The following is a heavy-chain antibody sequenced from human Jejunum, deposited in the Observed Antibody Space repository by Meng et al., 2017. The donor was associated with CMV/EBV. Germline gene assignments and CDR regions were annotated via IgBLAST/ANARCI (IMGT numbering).Heavy chain of an antibody. Sequence: VSSGTYYWHWIRQSPGKGLEWIASVFYSGSSDYNPSLKSRVTISVDTSRNQFFLELTSVTAADTAVYYCARGAVNMVRGVSYYFDYWGQGALVTVSS. J-gene: IGHJ4*02. CDR3: ARGAVNMVRGVSYYFDY. D-gene: IGHD3-10*01. CDR1: VSSGTYY. V-gene: IGHV4-61*01. CDR2: VFYSGSS.